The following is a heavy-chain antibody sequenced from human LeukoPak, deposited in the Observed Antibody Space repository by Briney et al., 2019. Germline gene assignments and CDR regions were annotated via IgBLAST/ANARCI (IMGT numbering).Heavy chain of an antibody. CDR3: TRSDYYDSSGYYDAFDI. D-gene: IGHD3-22*01. CDR1: GFTFSGSA. V-gene: IGHV3-73*01. CDR2: IRSKANSYAT. Sequence: GGSLRLSCAASGFTFSGSAMHWVRQASGKGLEWVGRIRSKANSYATAYAASVKGRFTISRDDPKNTAYLQMNSLKTEDTAVYYCTRSDYYDSSGYYDAFDIWGQGTMVTVSS. J-gene: IGHJ3*02.